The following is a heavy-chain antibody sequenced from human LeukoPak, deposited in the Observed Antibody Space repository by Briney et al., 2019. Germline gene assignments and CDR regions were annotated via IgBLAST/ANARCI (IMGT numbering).Heavy chain of an antibody. CDR3: ARDWVALYYDTSGYLPVFDF. J-gene: IGHJ4*02. D-gene: IGHD3-22*01. V-gene: IGHV4-38-2*02. CDR2: IYYSSNT. CDR1: GSSISRGYF. Sequence: PSETLSLTCTVSGSSISRGYFWGWIRQPPEKGLEWIGSIYYSSNTYYNPSLKSRVTISVDPSKNQFSLNLRSVTAADTAVYYCARDWVALYYDTSGYLPVFDFWGQGRLVTVSS.